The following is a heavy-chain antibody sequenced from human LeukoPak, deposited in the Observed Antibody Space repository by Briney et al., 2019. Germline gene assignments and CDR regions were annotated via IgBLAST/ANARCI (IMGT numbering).Heavy chain of an antibody. J-gene: IGHJ6*03. CDR1: GGSISSRNW. D-gene: IGHD4-17*01. Sequence: SETLSLTCAVSGGSISSRNWWSWVRQPPGKGLEWIGEIYHSGSTNYNPSLKSRVTISVDTSKNQFSLKLSSVTAADTAVYYCARLYGDYGYYYYYYMDVWGKGTTVTISS. CDR2: IYHSGST. CDR3: ARLYGDYGYYYYYYMDV. V-gene: IGHV4-4*02.